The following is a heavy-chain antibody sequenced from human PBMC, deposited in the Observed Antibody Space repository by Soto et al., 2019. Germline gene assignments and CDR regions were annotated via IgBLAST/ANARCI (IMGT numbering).Heavy chain of an antibody. V-gene: IGHV4-61*01. Sequence: SETLSLTCTVSGGSVSSGSHYWSWIRQTPGKGLEWIGYIYYTGSTNYNPSLKGRVTMSVDTSRDQVSLRLRSVTRADTAAYYCARDQYDFRSGSYYYAMEVWGQGTKVTVSS. D-gene: IGHD3-3*01. CDR3: ARDQYDFRSGSYYYAMEV. J-gene: IGHJ6*02. CDR2: IYYTGST. CDR1: GGSVSSGSHY.